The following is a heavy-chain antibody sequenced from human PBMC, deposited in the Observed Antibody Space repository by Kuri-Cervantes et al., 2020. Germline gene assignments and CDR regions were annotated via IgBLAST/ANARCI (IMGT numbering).Heavy chain of an antibody. CDR1: GGTFSSYA. Sequence: SVKVSCKASGGTFSSYAISWVRQAPGQGLEWMGGIIPIFGTANYAQKFQGRVTITADESTSTAYMELSSLRSEDTAVYYCAGWATPRVVPAARGGVGFDPWGQGTLVTVSS. V-gene: IGHV1-69*13. CDR2: IIPIFGTA. J-gene: IGHJ5*02. CDR3: AGWATPRVVPAARGGVGFDP. D-gene: IGHD2-2*01.